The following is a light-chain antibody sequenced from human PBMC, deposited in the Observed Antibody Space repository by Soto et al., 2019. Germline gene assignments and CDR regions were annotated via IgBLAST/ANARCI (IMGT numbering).Light chain of an antibody. CDR1: QRVSSNF. CDR3: QQYGVSPGT. J-gene: IGKJ1*01. Sequence: EIVLTQSPGTLSLSPGERATLSCRASQRVSSNFLAWFQQKPGQAPRLLIFGASSRDVDIPDRCSGSGSGTDFTLTISRLEPEDFAVYYYQQYGVSPGTFGQGTKVEIK. CDR2: GAS. V-gene: IGKV3-20*01.